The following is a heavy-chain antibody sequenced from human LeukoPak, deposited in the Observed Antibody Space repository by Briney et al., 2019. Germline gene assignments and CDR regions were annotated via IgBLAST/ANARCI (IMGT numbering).Heavy chain of an antibody. CDR3: AREYCTNGVCYDY. CDR2: IIPIFGTA. Sequence: SVKVSCKASGGTFSSYTISWVRQAPGQGLEWMGGIIPIFGTANYAQKFQGRVTITTDESTSTAYMELSSLRSEDTAVYYCAREYCTNGVCYDYWGQGTLVTVSS. J-gene: IGHJ4*02. D-gene: IGHD2-8*01. V-gene: IGHV1-69*05. CDR1: GGTFSSYT.